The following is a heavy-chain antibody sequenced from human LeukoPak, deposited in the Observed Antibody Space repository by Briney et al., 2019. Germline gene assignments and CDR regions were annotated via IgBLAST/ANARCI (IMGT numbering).Heavy chain of an antibody. D-gene: IGHD3-22*01. CDR3: ARTHYYDSSGYPLGVFDY. CDR1: GYTFTSYD. CDR2: MNPNSGNT. V-gene: IGHV1-8*01. J-gene: IGHJ4*02. Sequence: ASVKVSCKASGYTFTSYDINWVRQATGQGLEWMGWMNPNSGNTGNAQKLQGRVTMTTDTSTSTAYMELRSLRSDDTAVYYCARTHYYDSSGYPLGVFDYWGQGTLVTVSS.